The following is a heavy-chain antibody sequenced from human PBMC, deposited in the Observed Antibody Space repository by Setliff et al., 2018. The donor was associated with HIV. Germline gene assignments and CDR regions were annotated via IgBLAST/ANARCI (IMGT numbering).Heavy chain of an antibody. D-gene: IGHD3-10*01. CDR2: IYSDGGTT. CDR1: GFTFSSYA. CDR3: ATPSGNYNY. J-gene: IGHJ4*02. V-gene: IGHV3-23*03. Sequence: LSCAASGFTFSSYAMTWVRQAPGKGLEWVSVIYSDGGTTYSADSVKGRFTISRDNSKNTLYLQMNNLRAEDTAVYYCATPSGNYNYWGQGTLVTVSS.